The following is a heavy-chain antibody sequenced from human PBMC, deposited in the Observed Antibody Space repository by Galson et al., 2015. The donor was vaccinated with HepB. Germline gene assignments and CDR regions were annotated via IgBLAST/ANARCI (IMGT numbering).Heavy chain of an antibody. CDR2: ISYDGSNK. V-gene: IGHV3-30*04. CDR3: ARDLGYCSSTSCYDAPYY. D-gene: IGHD2-2*01. CDR1: GFTFSSYA. J-gene: IGHJ4*02. Sequence: SLRLSCAASGFTFSSYAMHWVRQAPGKGLEWVAVISYDGSNKYYADSVKGRFTISRDNSKNTLYLQMNSLRAEDTAVYYCARDLGYCSSTSCYDAPYYWGQGTLVTVSS.